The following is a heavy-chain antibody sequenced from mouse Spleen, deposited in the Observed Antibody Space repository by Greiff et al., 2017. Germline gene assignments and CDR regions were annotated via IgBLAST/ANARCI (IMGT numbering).Heavy chain of an antibody. V-gene: IGHV3-6*01. J-gene: IGHJ1*01. D-gene: IGHD2-4*01. Sequence: VQLQQSGPGLVKPSQSLSLTCSVTGYSITSGYYWNWIRQFPGNKLEWMGYISYDGSNNYNPSLKNRISITRDTSKNQFFLKLNSVTTEDTATYYCARDDYDYWYFDVWGAGTTVTVSS. CDR3: ARDDYDYWYFDV. CDR1: GYSITSGYY. CDR2: ISYDGSN.